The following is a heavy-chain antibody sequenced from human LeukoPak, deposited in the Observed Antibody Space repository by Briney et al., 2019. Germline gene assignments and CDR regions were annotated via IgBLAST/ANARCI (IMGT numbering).Heavy chain of an antibody. CDR2: INPNSGAT. V-gene: IGHV1-2*02. J-gene: IGHJ4*02. Sequence: ASVKVSCKTSGYPFFAYYIHWVRQAPGQGLEWMGWINPNSGATNSAQNFQGRVTMTRDTSISTVYMEVSSLKSDDTAMYYCARVDEGLDHWGQGTLVTVSP. CDR3: ARVDEGLDH. CDR1: GYPFFAYY.